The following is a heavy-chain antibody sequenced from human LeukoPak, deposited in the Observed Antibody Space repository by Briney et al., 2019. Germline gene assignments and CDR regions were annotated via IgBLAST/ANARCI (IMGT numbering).Heavy chain of an antibody. CDR3: ASLPAGAGPGNYYMDV. J-gene: IGHJ6*03. Sequence: SETLSLTCTVSGGSISSSSYYWGWIRQPPGKGLEWIGSIYYSGSTYYNPSLKSRVTISVDTSKNQFSLKLSSVTAADTAVYYCASLPAGAGPGNYYMDVGGKGPRVPVPS. D-gene: IGHD3-10*01. CDR2: IYYSGST. V-gene: IGHV4-39*01. CDR1: GGSISSSSYY.